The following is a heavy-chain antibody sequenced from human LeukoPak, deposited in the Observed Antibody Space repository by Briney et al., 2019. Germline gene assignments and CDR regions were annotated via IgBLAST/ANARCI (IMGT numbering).Heavy chain of an antibody. D-gene: IGHD6-13*01. CDR1: GFTFSDYY. CDR2: ISSSSSTI. CDR3: AREAAVQTAFDI. Sequence: PGGSLRLSCAASGFTFSDYYMSWIRQAPGKGLEWVSYISSSSSTIYYADSVKGRFTISRDNAKNSLYLQMNSLRDEDTAVYYCAREAAVQTAFDIWGQGTMVTVSS. J-gene: IGHJ3*02. V-gene: IGHV3-11*04.